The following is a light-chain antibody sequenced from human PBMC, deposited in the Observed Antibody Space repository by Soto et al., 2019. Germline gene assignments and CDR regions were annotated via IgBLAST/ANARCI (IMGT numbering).Light chain of an antibody. V-gene: IGLV2-14*03. J-gene: IGLJ1*01. Sequence: QAVLTQPTSVSGCPGQSITISCTGTSSDVGGYNYVSWYQHHPGKAPKLMICDVSDRPSGVSNRFSGSKSGNTASLTISGLQAEDEADYYCSSYTSSSTPWVFGTGTKVTVL. CDR3: SSYTSSSTPWV. CDR2: DVS. CDR1: SSDVGGYNY.